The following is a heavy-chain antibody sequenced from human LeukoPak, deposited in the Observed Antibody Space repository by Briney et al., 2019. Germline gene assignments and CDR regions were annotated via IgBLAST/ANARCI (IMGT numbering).Heavy chain of an antibody. V-gene: IGHV5-51*01. CDR1: GDIFTSYW. CDR3: ARLEEMATITMDY. D-gene: IGHD5-24*01. J-gene: IGHJ4*02. CDR2: FYPGDSDT. Sequence: GESLKISCKGSGDIFTSYWIGWVRQMPGKGLEWMGIFYPGDSDTRYSPSFQGQVTISADKSISTAYLQWSSLKASDTAIYYCARLEEMATITMDYWGQGTLVTVSS.